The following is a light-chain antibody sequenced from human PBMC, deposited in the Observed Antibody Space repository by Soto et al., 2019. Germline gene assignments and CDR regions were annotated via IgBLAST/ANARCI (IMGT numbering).Light chain of an antibody. CDR2: GST. V-gene: IGKV3-20*01. Sequence: EVVLTQSPGTLSLSPGERATLSCRASQSVSNNYVAWYQQKRGQSPKLLIFGSTDSATGIPDRFSGSGSGTDFTLTISRLEPEDFAVYYCQQYGSSPPYTFGQGTKLEIK. CDR1: QSVSNNY. J-gene: IGKJ2*01. CDR3: QQYGSSPPYT.